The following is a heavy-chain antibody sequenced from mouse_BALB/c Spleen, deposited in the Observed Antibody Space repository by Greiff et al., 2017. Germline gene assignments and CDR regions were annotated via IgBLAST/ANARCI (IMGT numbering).Heavy chain of an antibody. CDR3: ERSGNHGGFAY. V-gene: IGHV1-87*01. CDR1: GYTFTSYW. D-gene: IGHD1-3*01. CDR2: IYPGDGDT. Sequence: QVQLQQSGAELARPGASVKLSCKASGYTFTSYWMQWVKQRPGQGLEWIGAIYPGDGDTRYTQKFKGKATLTADKSSSTAYMQLSSLASEDSAVYYGERSGNHGGFAYWGQGTLVTVSA. J-gene: IGHJ3*01.